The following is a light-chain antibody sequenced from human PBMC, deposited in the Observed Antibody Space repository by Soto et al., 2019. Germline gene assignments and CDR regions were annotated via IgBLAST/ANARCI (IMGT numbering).Light chain of an antibody. Sequence: DIQMTQSPSSLSASVGDRVTITCRASQYISNYLNWYQEKPVKAPKVLXXXXXGFGSGVPSRFSGSGSGTEFTLTISSLQPDDFATYYCQQYNVYWTFGQGTKVDIK. CDR2: XXX. J-gene: IGKJ1*01. CDR3: QQYNVYWT. V-gene: IGKV1-5*01. CDR1: QYISNY.